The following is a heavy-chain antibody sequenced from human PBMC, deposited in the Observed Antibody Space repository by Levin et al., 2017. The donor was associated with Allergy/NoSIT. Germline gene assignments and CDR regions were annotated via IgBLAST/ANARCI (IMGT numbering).Heavy chain of an antibody. V-gene: IGHV4-34*01. CDR2: ISHSGNT. CDR1: GGSFSGYY. Sequence: SQTLSLTCAVYGGSFSGYYWTWIRQPPGKGLEWIGEISHSGNTNYSPSLKSRVTISVDTSKNQFSLKLSSVTAADTAVYYCARVGYSHGYLLDCWGQGTLVTVSS. CDR3: ARVGYSHGYLLDC. J-gene: IGHJ4*02. D-gene: IGHD5-18*01.